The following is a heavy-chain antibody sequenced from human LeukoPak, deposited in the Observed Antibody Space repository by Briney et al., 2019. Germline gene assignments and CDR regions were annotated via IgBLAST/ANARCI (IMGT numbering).Heavy chain of an antibody. CDR2: IYYSGST. D-gene: IGHD3-22*01. Sequence: SETLSLTCTVSGGSISSGDYYWSWIRQPPGKGLEWIGYIYYSGSTYYNPSLKSRVTISVDTSKNQFSLKLSSVTAADTAVYYCARDLGYYDSSGSDAGGCWGQGTLVTVSS. CDR1: GGSISSGDYY. V-gene: IGHV4-30-4*08. J-gene: IGHJ4*02. CDR3: ARDLGYYDSSGSDAGGC.